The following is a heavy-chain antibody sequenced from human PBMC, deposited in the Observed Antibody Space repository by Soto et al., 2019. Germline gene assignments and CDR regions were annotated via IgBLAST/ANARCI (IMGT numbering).Heavy chain of an antibody. CDR1: GGSISSYY. CDR2: IYYSGST. V-gene: IGHV4-59*01. J-gene: IGHJ4*02. CDR3: ARSLGSRSYLEGYFDY. Sequence: PSETLSLTCTVSGGSISSYYWSWIRQPPGKGLEWIGYIYYSGSTNYNPSLKSRVTISVDTSKNQFSLKLSSVTAADTAVYYCARSLGSRSYLEGYFDYWGQGTLVTVSS. D-gene: IGHD2-2*01.